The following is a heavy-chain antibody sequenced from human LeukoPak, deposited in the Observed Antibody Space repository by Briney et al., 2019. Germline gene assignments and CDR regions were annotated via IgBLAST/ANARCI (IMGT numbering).Heavy chain of an antibody. CDR3: AKGYYYDSSGYKGEDYFDY. Sequence: GGSLRLSCAASGFTFSSYGMHWVRQAPGKGLEWVAFIRYDGSNKYYADSVKGRFTISRDNSKNTLYLQMNSLRAEDTAVYYCAKGYYYDSSGYKGEDYFDYWGQGTLVTVSS. D-gene: IGHD3-22*01. CDR2: IRYDGSNK. V-gene: IGHV3-30*02. J-gene: IGHJ4*02. CDR1: GFTFSSYG.